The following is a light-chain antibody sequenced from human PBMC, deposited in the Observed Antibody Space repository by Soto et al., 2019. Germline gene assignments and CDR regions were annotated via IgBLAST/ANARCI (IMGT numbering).Light chain of an antibody. J-gene: IGKJ3*01. CDR3: QQYGSSPPFT. Sequence: EIVLTQSPGTLSLSPGERATVSCRASQSVSSSYLAWYQQKPGQAPRLLIYGASSRATGIPDRFSGSGSGTDFTLTISRLAPEDFAVYYCQQYGSSPPFTFGPGTKVDIK. CDR2: GAS. V-gene: IGKV3-20*01. CDR1: QSVSSSY.